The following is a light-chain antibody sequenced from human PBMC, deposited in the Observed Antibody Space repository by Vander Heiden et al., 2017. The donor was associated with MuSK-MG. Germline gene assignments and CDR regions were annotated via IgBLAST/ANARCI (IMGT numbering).Light chain of an antibody. V-gene: IGKV1-39*01. J-gene: IGKJ4*01. CDR2: AAS. Sequence: DIQMTQSPSSLSASVGDRLTITCRASQSINSYLNWYQQKPGKAPNLLIYAASSLRGRVPSTFRGRGSGTGFTLTISMLQPEDFATYYCQQSDSTPRTFGGGTKVEIK. CDR3: QQSDSTPRT. CDR1: QSINSY.